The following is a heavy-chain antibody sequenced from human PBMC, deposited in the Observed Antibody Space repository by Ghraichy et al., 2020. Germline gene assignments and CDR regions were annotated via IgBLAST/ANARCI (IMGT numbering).Heavy chain of an antibody. CDR2: ISAYNGNT. CDR1: GYTFTSYG. J-gene: IGHJ2*01. V-gene: IGHV1-18*01. D-gene: IGHD3-22*01. CDR3: ARLLGYYDSSGYYNRYFDL. Sequence: ASVKVSCKASGYTFTSYGISWVRQAPGQGLEWMGWISAYNGNTNYAQKLQGRVTMTTDTSTSTAYMELRSLRSDDTAVYYCARLLGYYDSSGYYNRYFDLWGRGTLVTVSS.